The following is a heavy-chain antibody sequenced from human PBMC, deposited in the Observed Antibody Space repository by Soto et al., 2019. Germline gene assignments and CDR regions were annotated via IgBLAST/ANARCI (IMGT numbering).Heavy chain of an antibody. D-gene: IGHD1-26*01. J-gene: IGHJ4*02. CDR1: GGSFSGYY. CDR2: INHSGST. CDR3: ARSGEGAGFDY. Sequence: QVQLQQWGAGLLKPSETLSLTCAVYGGSFSGYYWSWIRQPPGKGLEWIGEINHSGSTNYNPSLKSRVTISVDTSKNQLSLKLSSVTAADTAVYYCARSGEGAGFDYWGQGTLVTVSS. V-gene: IGHV4-34*01.